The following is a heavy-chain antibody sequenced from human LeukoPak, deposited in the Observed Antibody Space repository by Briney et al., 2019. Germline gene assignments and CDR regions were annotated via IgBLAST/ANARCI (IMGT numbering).Heavy chain of an antibody. CDR1: GFTFDDYA. D-gene: IGHD7-27*01. J-gene: IGHJ6*02. V-gene: IGHV3-43*02. CDR3: AKDLKEINWGRGGPYYYYYGMDA. Sequence: GGSLRLSCAASGFTFDDYAMHWVRQAPGKGLEWVSLISGDGGSTYYADSVKGRFTISRDNSKNSLYLQMNSLRTEDTALYYCAKDLKEINWGRGGPYYYYYGMDAWGQGTTVTVSS. CDR2: ISGDGGST.